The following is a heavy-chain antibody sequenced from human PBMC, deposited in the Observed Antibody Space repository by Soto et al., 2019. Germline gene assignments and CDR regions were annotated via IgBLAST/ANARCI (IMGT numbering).Heavy chain of an antibody. Sequence: PSETLSLTCTVSGGSISSYYWSWIRQPPGKGLEWIGYIYYSGSTNYNPSLKSRVTISVDTSKNQFSLKLSSVTAADTAVYYCARDNRDCSSTSCYFGYFDYWGQGTLVTVSS. J-gene: IGHJ4*02. CDR3: ARDNRDCSSTSCYFGYFDY. CDR2: IYYSGST. V-gene: IGHV4-59*12. CDR1: GGSISSYY. D-gene: IGHD2-2*01.